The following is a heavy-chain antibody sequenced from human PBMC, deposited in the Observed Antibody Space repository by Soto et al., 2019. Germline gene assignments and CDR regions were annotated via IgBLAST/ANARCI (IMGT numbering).Heavy chain of an antibody. J-gene: IGHJ6*02. CDR3: AREGAVPAVIGHYYYGMDV. CDR1: GYAFSGSA. CDR2: IRSKANSYAT. V-gene: IGHV3-73*01. Sequence: GGAQTVSCPASGYAFSGSAMHSLRQSSGKGLAWGGRIRSKANSYATAYAASVKGRFTISRDNSQDALYLQMNSLRAEDTAVYFCAREGAVPAVIGHYYYGMDVWGQGTTVTVSS. D-gene: IGHD2-2*02.